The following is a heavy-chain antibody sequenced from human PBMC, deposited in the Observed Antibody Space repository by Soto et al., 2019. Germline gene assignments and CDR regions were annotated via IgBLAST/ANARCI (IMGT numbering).Heavy chain of an antibody. CDR2: IITIFVTA. CDR1: GGTFSSYA. Sequence: ASVKVSCKASGGTFSSYAISWVRQAPGQGLEWMGGIITIFVTANYAQKFQGRVTITADESTSTAYMELSSLRFEDTAVYYCARGGLVESTRYYYDSSGLFDIWGQGTMVTVSS. CDR3: ARGGLVESTRYYYDSSGLFDI. J-gene: IGHJ3*02. D-gene: IGHD3-22*01. V-gene: IGHV1-69*13.